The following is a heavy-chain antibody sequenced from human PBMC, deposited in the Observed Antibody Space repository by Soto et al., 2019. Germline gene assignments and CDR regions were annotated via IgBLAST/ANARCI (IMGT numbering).Heavy chain of an antibody. CDR1: GYTFTGHI. J-gene: IGHJ5*02. V-gene: IGHV1-2*02. CDR2: INPKSGDK. D-gene: IGHD1-1*01. CDR3: ARDLFPAEKNWNDAYNYFDP. Sequence: ASVKVSCKTSGYTFTGHIIHWLPQAPGQGLEWLGWINPKSGDKLYAQKFQGRVTMTRDTSISTVYMDLTRLTSDDTAVYYCARDLFPAEKNWNDAYNYFDPWGQGXLVTVYS.